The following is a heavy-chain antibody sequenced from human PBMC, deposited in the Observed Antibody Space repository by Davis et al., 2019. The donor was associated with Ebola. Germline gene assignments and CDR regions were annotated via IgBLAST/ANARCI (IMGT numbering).Heavy chain of an antibody. J-gene: IGHJ2*01. V-gene: IGHV4-59*01. CDR2: IYYSGST. CDR3: ARQWGFNSYWYFDL. D-gene: IGHD1-20*01. CDR1: GGSISSYY. Sequence: MPSETLSLTCTVSGGSISSYYWSWIRQPPGKGLEWIGYIYYSGSTNYNPSLKSRVTISVDTSKNQFSLKLSSVTAADTAVYYCARQWGFNSYWYFDLWGRGTLVTVSS.